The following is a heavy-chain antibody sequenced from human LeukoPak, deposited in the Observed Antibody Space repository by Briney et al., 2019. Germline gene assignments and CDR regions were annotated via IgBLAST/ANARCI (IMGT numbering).Heavy chain of an antibody. Sequence: GGSLRLSCAASGFTFSNYWMSWVRQAPGKGLEWVANIKQDGSEKYYVDSVKGRFTISRDNPKNSLYLQMNSLGAEDTAVYYCARDRVPFGYWGQGTLVTVSS. CDR2: IKQDGSEK. J-gene: IGHJ4*02. CDR3: ARDRVPFGY. D-gene: IGHD2/OR15-2a*01. CDR1: GFTFSNYW. V-gene: IGHV3-7*05.